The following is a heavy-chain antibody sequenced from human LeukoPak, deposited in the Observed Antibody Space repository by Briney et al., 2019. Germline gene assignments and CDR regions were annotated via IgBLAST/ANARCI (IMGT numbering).Heavy chain of an antibody. Sequence: SVKVSCKASGGTFSSYAISWVRQAPGQGLEWMGRIIPILGIANYAQKFQGRVTITADKSTSTAYMELSSLRSEDTAVYYCAREEGHGRRYCSSTSCYLRDGIYYYHYGMDVWGQGTTVTVSS. CDR2: IIPILGIA. D-gene: IGHD2-2*01. CDR1: GGTFSSYA. CDR3: AREEGHGRRYCSSTSCYLRDGIYYYHYGMDV. J-gene: IGHJ6*02. V-gene: IGHV1-69*04.